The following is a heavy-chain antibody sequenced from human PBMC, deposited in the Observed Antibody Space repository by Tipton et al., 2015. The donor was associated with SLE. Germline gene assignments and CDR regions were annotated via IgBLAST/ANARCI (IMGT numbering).Heavy chain of an antibody. J-gene: IGHJ5*02. Sequence: LRLSCTVSGGSISSGSYYWSWIRQPAGKGLEWIGRIYTSGSTNYNPSLKSRVTISVDTSKNQFSLKLSSVTAADTAVYYCARGTSTGYSFVGWFDTWGQGSLVTVSS. V-gene: IGHV4-61*02. CDR2: IYTSGST. CDR1: GGSISSGSYY. D-gene: IGHD5-18*01. CDR3: ARGTSTGYSFVGWFDT.